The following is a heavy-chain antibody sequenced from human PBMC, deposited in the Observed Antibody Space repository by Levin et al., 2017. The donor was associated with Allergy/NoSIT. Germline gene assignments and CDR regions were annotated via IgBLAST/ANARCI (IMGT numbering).Heavy chain of an antibody. D-gene: IGHD6-19*01. CDR2: IHSTRGT. Sequence: SETLSLTCAVSGDSISDTYWSWLRQSPGQALEWIGYIHSTRGTNYSPSLKSRVTISIDASKNAFSLRLRSLTAADTAVYFCARGAGWWNYWGQGTLVTVSS. CDR3: ARGAGWWNY. CDR1: GDSISDTY. V-gene: IGHV4-59*08. J-gene: IGHJ4*02.